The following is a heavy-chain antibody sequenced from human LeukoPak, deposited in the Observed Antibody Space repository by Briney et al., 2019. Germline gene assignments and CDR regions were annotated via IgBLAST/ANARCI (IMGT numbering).Heavy chain of an antibody. V-gene: IGHV4-38-2*02. D-gene: IGHD3-9*01. CDR3: AELDYDILPGYSP. CDR1: GYSISSGYY. J-gene: IGHJ5*02. CDR2: IYHSGST. Sequence: PSETLSLTCTVSGYSISSGYYWGWIRQPSGKGLEWIGSIYHSGSTSYNPSLKSRVTISVDTSKNQFSLQLSSVTAADTAVYYCAELDYDILPGYSPWGQGTLVTVSS.